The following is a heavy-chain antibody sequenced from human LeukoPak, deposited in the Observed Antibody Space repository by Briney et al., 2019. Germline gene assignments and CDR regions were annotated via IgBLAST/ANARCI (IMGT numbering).Heavy chain of an antibody. D-gene: IGHD3-3*01. V-gene: IGHV4-34*01. CDR2: INHSGST. CDR1: GGSFSGYY. Sequence: SETLSLTCAVYGGSFSGYYWSWIRQPPGKGLEWIGEINHSGSTYYNPSLKSRVTISVDTSKNQFSLKLSSVTAADTAVYYCARLHTYYDFWSGYSVDYWGQGTLVTVSS. CDR3: ARLHTYYDFWSGYSVDY. J-gene: IGHJ4*02.